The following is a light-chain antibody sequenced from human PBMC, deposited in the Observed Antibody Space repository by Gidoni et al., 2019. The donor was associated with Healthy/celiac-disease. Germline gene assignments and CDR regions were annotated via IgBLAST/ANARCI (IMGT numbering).Light chain of an antibody. Sequence: EIVLTQSPATLSLSPGERATLSCRASQSVSSYLAWYQQKPGQAPRLLIYDASNRASGIPARFSGSGSGTEFTLTISSLEPEDFAVYYCQQRSNWPPFTFGPXTKVDIK. V-gene: IGKV3-11*01. CDR1: QSVSSY. CDR2: DAS. CDR3: QQRSNWPPFT. J-gene: IGKJ3*01.